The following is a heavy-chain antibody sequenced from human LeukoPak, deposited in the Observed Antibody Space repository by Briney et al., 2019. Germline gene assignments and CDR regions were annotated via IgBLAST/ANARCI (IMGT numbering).Heavy chain of an antibody. CDR1: GFTFSSYA. J-gene: IGHJ6*02. D-gene: IGHD6-13*01. CDR3: AKDLIAAAPIYYYYYGMDV. Sequence: GGSLRLSCAASGFTFSSYAMSWVRQAPGKGLEWVSAISGSGGSTYYADSVKGRFTISRDNSKNTLYLQMNSLRAEDTAVYYCAKDLIAAAPIYYYYYGMDVWGQGTTVTVSS. V-gene: IGHV3-23*01. CDR2: ISGSGGST.